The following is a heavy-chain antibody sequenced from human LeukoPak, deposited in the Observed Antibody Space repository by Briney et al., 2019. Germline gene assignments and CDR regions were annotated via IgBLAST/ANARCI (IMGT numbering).Heavy chain of an antibody. CDR2: ISGSSSYI. Sequence: RGSLRLSCAASGFTFSTYNMNWVRQAPGEGLEWVSSISGSSSYIYYADSVKGRFTISRDNAKNSLYQQMNSLRAEDTAMYYCARDHELYCSGGSCSHMDVWGKGTTVTISS. CDR1: GFTFSTYN. CDR3: ARDHELYCSGGSCSHMDV. J-gene: IGHJ6*03. V-gene: IGHV3-21*01. D-gene: IGHD2-15*01.